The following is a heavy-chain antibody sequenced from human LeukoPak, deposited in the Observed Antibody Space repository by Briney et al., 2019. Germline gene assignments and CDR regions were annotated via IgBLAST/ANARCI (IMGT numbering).Heavy chain of an antibody. J-gene: IGHJ5*02. Sequence: SQTLSLTCTVSGGSISSGGYYRSWIRQHPGKGLEWIGYIYYSGSTYYNPSLKSRVTISVDTSKNQLSLKLSSVTAADTAVYYCARDRSGSSSWYWFDPWGQGTLVTVSS. V-gene: IGHV4-31*03. CDR3: ARDRSGSSSWYWFDP. D-gene: IGHD6-13*01. CDR1: GGSISSGGYY. CDR2: IYYSGST.